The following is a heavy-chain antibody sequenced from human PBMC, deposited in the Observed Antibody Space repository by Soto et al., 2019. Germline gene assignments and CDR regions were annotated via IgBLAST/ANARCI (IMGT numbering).Heavy chain of an antibody. CDR2: IYYSGST. J-gene: IGHJ6*02. D-gene: IGHD3-3*01. V-gene: IGHV4-31*03. CDR3: ARHVLRFLEWLDYGMDV. CDR1: GGSISSGGYY. Sequence: SETLSLTCTVSGGSISSGGYYWSWIRQHPGKGLEWIGYIYYSGSTYYNPSLKSRVTISVDTSKNQFSLKLSSVTAADTAVYYCARHVLRFLEWLDYGMDVWGQGTTVTVSS.